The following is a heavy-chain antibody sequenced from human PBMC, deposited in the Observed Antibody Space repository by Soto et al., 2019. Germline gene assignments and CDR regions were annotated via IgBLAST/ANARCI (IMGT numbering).Heavy chain of an antibody. D-gene: IGHD6-19*01. J-gene: IGHJ2*01. V-gene: IGHV4-61*01. Sequence: QVQLQESGPGLVKPSETLSLTCTVSGGSVSSGSHYWSWIRQPPGKGLEWIGYIYSSVTTNYKPSLKSRVTISVDTSKNQFSLKVSSVTAADTAVYYCASSSGWYGWYFDLWGRGTLVTVSS. CDR2: IYSSVTT. CDR3: ASSSGWYGWYFDL. CDR1: GGSVSSGSHY.